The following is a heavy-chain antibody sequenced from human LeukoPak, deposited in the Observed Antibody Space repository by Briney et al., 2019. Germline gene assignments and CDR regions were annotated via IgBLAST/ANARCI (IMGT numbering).Heavy chain of an antibody. J-gene: IGHJ4*02. CDR3: AKGTTYYDILTGYGYPYYFDY. D-gene: IGHD3-9*01. Sequence: GGSLRLSCAASGFTFISYAMTWVRQAPGKGLEWVSAISGSGGSRYYADSLKGRFTISRDNSGNTLYLQMNSLRAEDTAIYYCAKGTTYYDILTGYGYPYYFDYWGQGTLVTVSS. V-gene: IGHV3-23*01. CDR1: GFTFISYA. CDR2: ISGSGGSR.